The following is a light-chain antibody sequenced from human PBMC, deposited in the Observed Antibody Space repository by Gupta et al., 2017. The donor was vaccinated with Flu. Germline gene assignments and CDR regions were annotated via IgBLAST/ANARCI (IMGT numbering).Light chain of an antibody. CDR1: SIYG. V-gene: IGLV4-69*01. J-gene: IGLJ2*01. CDR2: FNMDGSH. Sequence: SIYGNAWHQIHPEKGPRYLMKFNMDGSHIKADVIPDRFSGSSSGSERHLIISGLQSDDEADYYCQTWGTGTLVVFGGGTKLTVL. CDR3: QTWGTGTLVV.